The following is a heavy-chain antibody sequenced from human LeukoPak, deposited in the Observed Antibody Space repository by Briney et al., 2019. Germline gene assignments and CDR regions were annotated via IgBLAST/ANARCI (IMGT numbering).Heavy chain of an antibody. D-gene: IGHD1-20*01. CDR3: ARDDNWSSDY. J-gene: IGHJ4*02. Sequence: GGSLRLSCAASGFTFSNYWMSWVRQAPGKGLEWVANIKQDGSEKYYVGSAKGRFTISRDNAKNSLYLQMNSLRAEDTAVYYCARDDNWSSDYWGQGTLVTVSS. CDR2: IKQDGSEK. V-gene: IGHV3-7*03. CDR1: GFTFSNYW.